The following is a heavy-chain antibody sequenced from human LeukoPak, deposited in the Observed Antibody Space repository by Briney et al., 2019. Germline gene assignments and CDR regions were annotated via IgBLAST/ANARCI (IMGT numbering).Heavy chain of an antibody. J-gene: IGHJ3*02. D-gene: IGHD1-26*01. CDR3: AREGGGGATSGAFDI. CDR2: IYYSGST. V-gene: IGHV4-61*01. CDR1: GYSISSGYY. Sequence: SETLSLTCAVSGYSISSGYYWGRIRQPPGKGLEWIGYIYYSGSTNYNPSLKSRVTISVDTSKNQFSLKLSSVTAPYTGVYYWAREGGGGATSGAFDIWGQGTMVTVSS.